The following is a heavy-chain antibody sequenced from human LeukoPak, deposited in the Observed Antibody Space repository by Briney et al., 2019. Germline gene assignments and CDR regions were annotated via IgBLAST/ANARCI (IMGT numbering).Heavy chain of an antibody. CDR3: ARGDDYGDYWGLY. D-gene: IGHD4-17*01. CDR2: MNPNSGNT. CDR1: GYTFTSYD. J-gene: IGHJ4*02. Sequence: GASVKVSCKASGYTFTSYDINWVRQATGRGLEWMGWMNPNSGNTGYAQKFQGRVTMTRNTSVSTAYMELSSLRSEDTAVYYCARGDDYGDYWGLYWGQGTLVTVSS. V-gene: IGHV1-8*01.